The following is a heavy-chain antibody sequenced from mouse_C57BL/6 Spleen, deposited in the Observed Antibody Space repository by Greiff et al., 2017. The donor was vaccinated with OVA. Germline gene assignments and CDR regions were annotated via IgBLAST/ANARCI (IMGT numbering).Heavy chain of an antibody. V-gene: IGHV1-85*01. Sequence: QVQLQQSGPELVKPGASVKLSCKASGYTFTSYDINWVKQRPGQGLEWIGWIYPRDGSTKYNEKFKGKATLTVDTSSSTAYMELHSLTSEDSAVYFCVAEGSGYGNWYFDVWGTGTTVTVSS. CDR1: GYTFTSYD. J-gene: IGHJ1*03. D-gene: IGHD3-2*02. CDR2: IYPRDGST. CDR3: VAEGSGYGNWYFDV.